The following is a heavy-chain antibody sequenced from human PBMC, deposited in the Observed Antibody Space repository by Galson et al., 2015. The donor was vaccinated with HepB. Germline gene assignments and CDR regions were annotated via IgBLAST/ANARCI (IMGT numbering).Heavy chain of an antibody. Sequence: SLRLSCAASGFTFSDYYMSWIRQAPGKGLEWVSYISSSSSYTNYADSVKGRFTISRDNAKNSLYLQMNSLRAEDTAVYYCARSTVTTPYYFDYWGQGTLVTVSS. V-gene: IGHV3-11*06. D-gene: IGHD4-17*01. CDR1: GFTFSDYY. CDR2: ISSSSSYT. J-gene: IGHJ4*02. CDR3: ARSTVTTPYYFDY.